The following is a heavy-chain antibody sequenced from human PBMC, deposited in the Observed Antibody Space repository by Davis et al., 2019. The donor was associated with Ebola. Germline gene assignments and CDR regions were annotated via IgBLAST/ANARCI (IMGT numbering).Heavy chain of an antibody. J-gene: IGHJ4*02. CDR3: ARQVSYYYDSSGYYSTEYYFDY. Sequence: SETLSLTCTVSGGSISSSSYYWGWIRQPPGKGLEWIGSIYYSGSTYYNPSLKSRVTISVDTSKNQFSLKLSSVTAADTAVYYCARQVSYYYDSSGYYSTEYYFDYWGQGTLVTVSS. V-gene: IGHV4-39*01. CDR1: GGSISSSSYY. CDR2: IYYSGST. D-gene: IGHD3-22*01.